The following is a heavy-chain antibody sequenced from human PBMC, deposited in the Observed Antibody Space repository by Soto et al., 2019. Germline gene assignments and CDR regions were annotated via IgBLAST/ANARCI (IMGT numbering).Heavy chain of an antibody. CDR3: ARAVAVAGTFASDF. CDR1: GDTFSTYT. V-gene: IGHV1-69*02. J-gene: IGHJ3*01. Sequence: QVQLVQSGAEVKKPGSSVKVSCKASGDTFSTYTINWVRQAPGQGLEWMGRIIPLLGMTNYARTFQGRVTIAADKSTNTDYMELSSLRSEDTAVYYCARAVAVAGTFASDFWGQGTMVTVSS. D-gene: IGHD6-19*01. CDR2: IIPLLGMT.